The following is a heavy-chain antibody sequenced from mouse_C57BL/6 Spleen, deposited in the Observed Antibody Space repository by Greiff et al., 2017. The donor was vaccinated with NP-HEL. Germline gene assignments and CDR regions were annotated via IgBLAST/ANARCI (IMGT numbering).Heavy chain of an antibody. CDR1: GFTFSDYG. J-gene: IGHJ1*03. V-gene: IGHV5-17*01. Sequence: VQLKESGGGLVKPGGSLKLSCAASGFTFSDYGMHWVRQAPEKGLEWVAYISSGSSTIYYADTVKGRFTISRDNAKNTLFLQMTSLRSEDTAMYYCARPRYGSSYGYFDVWGTGTTVTVSS. CDR3: ARPRYGSSYGYFDV. D-gene: IGHD1-1*01. CDR2: ISSGSSTI.